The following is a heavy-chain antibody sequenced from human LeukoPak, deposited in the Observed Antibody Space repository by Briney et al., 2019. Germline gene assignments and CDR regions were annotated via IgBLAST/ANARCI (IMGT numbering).Heavy chain of an antibody. Sequence: SVKVSCKASGGTFSSYAISWVRQAPGQGLEWMGGIIPIFGTANYAQKFQGRVTITTDESTSTGYVELSSLRSEDTAVYYCARAAATALHFDYWGQGTLVTVSS. CDR3: ARAAATALHFDY. J-gene: IGHJ4*02. CDR2: IIPIFGTA. CDR1: GGTFSSYA. D-gene: IGHD6-25*01. V-gene: IGHV1-69*05.